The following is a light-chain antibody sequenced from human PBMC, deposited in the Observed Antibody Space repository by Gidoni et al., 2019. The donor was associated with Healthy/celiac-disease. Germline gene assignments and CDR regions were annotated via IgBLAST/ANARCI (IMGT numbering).Light chain of an antibody. V-gene: IGLV2-14*03. CDR2: DVS. J-gene: IGLJ1*01. CDR1: SSDVVGYNY. CDR3: SSYTSSSTPYV. Sequence: QTALTQPAYVSGSPGQSITISCTGTSSDVVGYNYVSWYQQHPGNAPKLMIYDVSNRPSGVSNRFSGSKSGNTASLTISGLQAEDEADYYCSSYTSSSTPYVFGTGTKVTVL.